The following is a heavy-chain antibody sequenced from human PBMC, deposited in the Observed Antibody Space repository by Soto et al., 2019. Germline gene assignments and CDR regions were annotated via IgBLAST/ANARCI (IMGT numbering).Heavy chain of an antibody. CDR2: ISGSGGST. D-gene: IGHD6-6*01. CDR1: GFTFSSYA. Sequence: GGSLRLSCAASGFTFSSYAMSWVRQAPGKGLEWVSAISGSGGSTYYADSVKGRFTISRDNSKNTLYLQMNSLRAEDTAVYYCAKREELVQSYYYYMDVWGKGTTVTVSS. J-gene: IGHJ6*03. CDR3: AKREELVQSYYYYMDV. V-gene: IGHV3-23*01.